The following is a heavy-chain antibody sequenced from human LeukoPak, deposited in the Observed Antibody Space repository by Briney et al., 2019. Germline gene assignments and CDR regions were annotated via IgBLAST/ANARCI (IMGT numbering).Heavy chain of an antibody. CDR2: IYYSGST. J-gene: IGHJ4*02. Sequence: SETLSLTCTVSGGSISSYYWSWIRQPPGKGLEWIGYIYYSGSTNYNPSLKSRVTISVDTSKNQFSLKLSSVTAADTAVYYCARLGREADHWGQGTLVTVSS. D-gene: IGHD3-16*01. CDR3: ARLGREADH. CDR1: GGSISSYY. V-gene: IGHV4-59*08.